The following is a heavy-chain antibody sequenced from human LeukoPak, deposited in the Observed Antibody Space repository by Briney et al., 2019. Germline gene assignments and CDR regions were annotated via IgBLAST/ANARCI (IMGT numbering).Heavy chain of an antibody. CDR1: GYTFTGYY. J-gene: IGHJ4*02. CDR2: INPNSGGT. CDR3: ARDANYDILTGYGGYFDY. Sequence: ASVKVSCKASGYTFTGYYMHWVRQAPGQGLEWMGWINPNSGGTNYAQKFQGRVTMTGDTSISTAYMELSRLRSDDTAVYYYARDANYDILTGYGGYFDYWGQGTLVTVSS. D-gene: IGHD3-9*01. V-gene: IGHV1-2*02.